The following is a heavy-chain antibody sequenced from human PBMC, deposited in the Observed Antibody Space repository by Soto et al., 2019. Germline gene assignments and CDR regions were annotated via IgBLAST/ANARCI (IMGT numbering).Heavy chain of an antibody. CDR2: TYYRSKWYN. CDR1: GDSVSSNSAA. CDR3: ARGGSSWYNYYYGMDV. D-gene: IGHD6-13*01. J-gene: IGHJ6*02. Sequence: SQTLSLTCAISGDSVSSNSAAWNWIRQSPSRGLEWLGRTYYRSKWYNDYAVSVKSRITINPDTSKNQCSLQLNSVTPEDTAVYYCARGGSSWYNYYYGMDVWGQGTTVTVSS. V-gene: IGHV6-1*01.